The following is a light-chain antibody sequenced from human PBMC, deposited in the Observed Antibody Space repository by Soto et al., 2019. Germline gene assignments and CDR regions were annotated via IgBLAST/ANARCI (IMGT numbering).Light chain of an antibody. J-gene: IGLJ2*01. Sequence: QSALTQPSSVSGAPGQRVTISCTGSSSNIGAGFDVHWYQQLPGTAPKLLIYDNTNRPSGVPDRFSGSKSGTSASLAITGLQADDEADYYCQSYDISLSGSVVFGGGTKLTVL. CDR1: SSNIGAGFD. CDR2: DNT. V-gene: IGLV1-40*01. CDR3: QSYDISLSGSVV.